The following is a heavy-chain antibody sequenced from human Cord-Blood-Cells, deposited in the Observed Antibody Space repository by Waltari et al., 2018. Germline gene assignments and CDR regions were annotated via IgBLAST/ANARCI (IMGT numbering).Heavy chain of an antibody. CDR2: ISGSGGST. CDR3: AKAPGYCSSTSCYWYFDL. V-gene: IGHV3-23*01. Sequence: EVQLLESGGGLVQPGGSLRLSCAASGFTFSSYAMSWVRQAPGKGLEWVSAISGSGGSTYYADSVKGRFTISRDNSKNTLYLQMNSLRAEDTAVYYCAKAPGYCSSTSCYWYFDLWGRGTLVTVSS. CDR1: GFTFSSYA. J-gene: IGHJ2*01. D-gene: IGHD2-2*01.